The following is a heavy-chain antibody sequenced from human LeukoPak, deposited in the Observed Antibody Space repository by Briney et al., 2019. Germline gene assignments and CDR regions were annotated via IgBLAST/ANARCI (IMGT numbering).Heavy chain of an antibody. Sequence: EGSLRLSCAASGFTFSSYGMYWVRQAPGKGLEWVAFIRYDGSNKYYADSVKGRFTISRDKSKNTLYLQMNSLRAEDTAVYYCAKDLYGDWGHWGQGTLVTVSS. D-gene: IGHD4-17*01. CDR1: GFTFSSYG. J-gene: IGHJ4*02. V-gene: IGHV3-30*02. CDR2: IRYDGSNK. CDR3: AKDLYGDWGH.